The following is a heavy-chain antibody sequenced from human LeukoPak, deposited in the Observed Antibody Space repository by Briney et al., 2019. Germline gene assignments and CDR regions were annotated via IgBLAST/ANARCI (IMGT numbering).Heavy chain of an antibody. CDR1: GLIVSSNY. CDR3: ACSGPYSNGGVMTDY. Sequence: GGSLRLSCAASGLIVSSNYMSWVRRAPGKGLEWVSMIYRDGNTNYADSVKGRFTISRDNSKNTLSLQMNSLRAEDTAVYYCACSGPYSNGGVMTDYWGQGTLVTVSS. J-gene: IGHJ4*02. V-gene: IGHV3-66*01. D-gene: IGHD6-19*01. CDR2: IYRDGNT.